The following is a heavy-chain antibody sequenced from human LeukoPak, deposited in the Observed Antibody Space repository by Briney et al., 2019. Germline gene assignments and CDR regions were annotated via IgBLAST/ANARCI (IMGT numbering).Heavy chain of an antibody. D-gene: IGHD3-10*01. CDR3: ARDRTLYYGSGSYPDY. CDR1: GFTFSSYA. V-gene: IGHV3-30-3*01. J-gene: IGHJ4*02. CDR2: ISYDGSNK. Sequence: GRSLRLSCAASGFTFSSYAMHWVRQAPGKGLEWVAVISYDGSNKYYADSVKGRFTISRDNSKNTLYLQMNSLRAEDTAVYYCARDRTLYYGSGSYPDYWGQGTLVTVSS.